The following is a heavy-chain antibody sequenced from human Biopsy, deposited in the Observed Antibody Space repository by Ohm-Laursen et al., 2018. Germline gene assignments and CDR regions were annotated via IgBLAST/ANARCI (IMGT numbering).Heavy chain of an antibody. CDR1: GGAFSGYY. Sequence: GTLSLTCAVYGGAFSGYYWSWIRQPPGKGLEWIGEINHRERINYNPSLKSRITISVDTSKNQFSLKLRSVTAADTAVYYCARAVDYYDPYYYYGLDVWGQGTTVTVSS. D-gene: IGHD3-16*01. CDR3: ARAVDYYDPYYYYGLDV. CDR2: INHRERI. J-gene: IGHJ6*02. V-gene: IGHV4-34*01.